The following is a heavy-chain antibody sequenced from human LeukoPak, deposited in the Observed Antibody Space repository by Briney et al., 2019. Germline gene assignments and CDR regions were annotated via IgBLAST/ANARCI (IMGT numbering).Heavy chain of an antibody. Sequence: ASVKVSCKASEYTFTDYYIHWIRQAPGQGLEWMGRISPNTGGTDHAQEFRDKITMTRDTSISTAYIELSRLISDDTAVYYCARGGRSGYRYFDYWGQGTLVAVSS. J-gene: IGHJ4*02. CDR1: EYTFTDYY. CDR2: ISPNTGGT. CDR3: ARGGRSGYRYFDY. D-gene: IGHD5-18*01. V-gene: IGHV1-2*06.